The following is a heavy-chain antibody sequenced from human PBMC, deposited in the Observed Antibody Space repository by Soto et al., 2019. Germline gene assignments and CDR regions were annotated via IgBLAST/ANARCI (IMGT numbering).Heavy chain of an antibody. CDR3: ASHYYDSSGYPHDAFDI. J-gene: IGHJ3*02. D-gene: IGHD3-22*01. CDR2: IIPILGIA. CDR1: GGTFSSYT. Sequence: QVQLVQSGAEVKKPGSSVKVSCKASGGTFSSYTISWVRQAPGQGLEWMGRIIPILGIANYAQKFQGRVTITADKSTSTAYMELSSLRSEDTAVYYCASHYYDSSGYPHDAFDIWGQGTMVTVSS. V-gene: IGHV1-69*02.